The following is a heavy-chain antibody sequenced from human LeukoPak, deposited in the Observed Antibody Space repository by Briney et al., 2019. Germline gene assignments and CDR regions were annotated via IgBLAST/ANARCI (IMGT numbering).Heavy chain of an antibody. V-gene: IGHV1-69*04. CDR1: GGSFSRNA. CDR2: FIPILGIA. CDR3: ARIQAVGVPVAIDAYYSYGMDV. Sequence: SVKVSCKTSGGSFSRNAISWVRQAPGQGLEWMGRFIPILGIATYAQKFQGRVTITADRSTSTAYMELSSLRSEDTAVYYCARIQAVGVPVAIDAYYSYGMDVWGQGTAVTVSS. D-gene: IGHD2-2*02. J-gene: IGHJ6*02.